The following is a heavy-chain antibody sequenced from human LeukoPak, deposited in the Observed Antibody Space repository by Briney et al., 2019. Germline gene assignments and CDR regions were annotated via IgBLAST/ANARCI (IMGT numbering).Heavy chain of an antibody. Sequence: GGSLRLSCAASGFTFSSYGMHWVRQAPGKGLEWVAVIWYDGSNKDYADSVKGRFTISRDNSKNTLYLQMNSLRAEDTAVYYCARDQRIQLWLQGSWFDPWGQGTLVTVSS. CDR2: IWYDGSNK. CDR1: GFTFSSYG. D-gene: IGHD5-18*01. V-gene: IGHV3-33*01. CDR3: ARDQRIQLWLQGSWFDP. J-gene: IGHJ5*02.